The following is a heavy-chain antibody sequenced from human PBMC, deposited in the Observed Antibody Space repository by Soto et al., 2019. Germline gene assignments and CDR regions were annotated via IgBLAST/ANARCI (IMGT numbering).Heavy chain of an antibody. CDR3: AREGGRYWTGGSCHVDY. V-gene: IGHV4-39*02. CDR2: IYYSGNT. D-gene: IGHD2-15*01. J-gene: IGHJ4*02. Sequence: QLQLQESGPGLVKPSETLSLTCTVSGGSISSSSYYWGWIRQPPGKGLEWIGSIYYSGNTYYTPSLKSLVTLPVHTSKNQVSLKLSSVTAADTAVYYCAREGGRYWTGGSCHVDYWGQGTLVTVSS. CDR1: GGSISSSSYY.